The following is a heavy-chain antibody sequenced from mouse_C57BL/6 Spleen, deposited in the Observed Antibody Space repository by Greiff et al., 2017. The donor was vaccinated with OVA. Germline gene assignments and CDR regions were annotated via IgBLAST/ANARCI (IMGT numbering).Heavy chain of an antibody. J-gene: IGHJ4*01. V-gene: IGHV1-72*01. CDR2: IDPNSGGT. CDR3: ASPSYSTSYYYAMDY. D-gene: IGHD2-5*01. Sequence: QVQLQQPGAELVKPGASVKLSCKASGYTFTSYWMHWVKQRPGRGLEWIGRIDPNSGGTKYNEKFKSKATLTVDKPSSTAYMQLSSLTSEDSAVYYCASPSYSTSYYYAMDYWGQGTSVTVSS. CDR1: GYTFTSYW.